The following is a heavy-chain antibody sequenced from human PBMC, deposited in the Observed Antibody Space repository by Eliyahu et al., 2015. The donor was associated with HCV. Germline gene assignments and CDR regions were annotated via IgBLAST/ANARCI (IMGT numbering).Heavy chain of an antibody. Sequence: QLQLQESGPGLVKPSETLSLTCTVSGGSISSSSYYWGWXRQPPGKGLEWIGGIYYSGSTYYNPSLKSRVTISVDTSKNQFSLKLSSVTAADTAVYYCARQRDCSSTSCYKDDYYYGMDVWGQGTTVTVSS. CDR1: GGSISSSSYY. CDR3: ARQRDCSSTSCYKDDYYYGMDV. V-gene: IGHV4-39*01. D-gene: IGHD2-2*02. J-gene: IGHJ6*02. CDR2: IYYSGST.